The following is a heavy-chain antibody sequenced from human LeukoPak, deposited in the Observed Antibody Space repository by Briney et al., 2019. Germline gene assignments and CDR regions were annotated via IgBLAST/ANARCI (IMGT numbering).Heavy chain of an antibody. J-gene: IGHJ4*02. CDR1: GGSVSGYY. Sequence: TPSETLSLTCAVYGGSVSGYYWSWIRQPPGKGLEWIGEINHSGSTNYNPSLKSRVTISVDTSKNQFSLKLSSVTAADTAVYYCARGSTTVTTYGYWGQGTLVTVSS. D-gene: IGHD4-17*01. CDR2: INHSGST. V-gene: IGHV4-34*01. CDR3: ARGSTTVTTYGY.